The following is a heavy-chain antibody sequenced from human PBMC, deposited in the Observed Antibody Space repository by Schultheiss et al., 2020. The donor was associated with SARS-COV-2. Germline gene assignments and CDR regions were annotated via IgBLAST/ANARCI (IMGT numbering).Heavy chain of an antibody. D-gene: IGHD4-23*01. Sequence: GESLKISCAASGFTFSSYAMHWVRQAPGKGLEWVSSISSSSSYIYYADSVKGRFTISRDNAKNSLYLQMNSLRAEDTAVYYCAREGYGGNPRFDYWGQGTLVTVSS. CDR2: ISSSSSYI. CDR1: GFTFSSYA. CDR3: AREGYGGNPRFDY. V-gene: IGHV3-21*01. J-gene: IGHJ4*02.